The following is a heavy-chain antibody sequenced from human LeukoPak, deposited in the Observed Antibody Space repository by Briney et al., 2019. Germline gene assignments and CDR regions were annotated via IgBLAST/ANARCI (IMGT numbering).Heavy chain of an antibody. CDR2: IYTSGST. J-gene: IGHJ6*03. CDR1: GGSISSYY. Sequence: PSETLSLTCTVSGGSISSYYWSWIRQPPGKGLEWIGYIYTSGSTNYNPSLKSQVTISVDTSKNQFSLKLSSVTAADTAVYYCARHGSGYDGSGRYYYYYMDVWGKGTTVTVSS. CDR3: ARHGSGYDGSGRYYYYYMDV. D-gene: IGHD5-12*01. V-gene: IGHV4-4*09.